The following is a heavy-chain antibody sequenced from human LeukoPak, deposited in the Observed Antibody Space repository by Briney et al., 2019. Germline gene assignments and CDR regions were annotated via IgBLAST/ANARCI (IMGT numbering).Heavy chain of an antibody. J-gene: IGHJ6*02. CDR1: GYTFTSYD. Sequence: ASVKVPCKASGYTFTSYDINWVRQATGQGLEWMGWMNPNSGNTGYAQKFQGRVTMTRNTSISTAYMELSSLRSEDTAVYYCARAWGGYYYYGMDVWGQGTTVTVSS. CDR2: MNPNSGNT. D-gene: IGHD7-27*01. V-gene: IGHV1-8*01. CDR3: ARAWGGYYYYGMDV.